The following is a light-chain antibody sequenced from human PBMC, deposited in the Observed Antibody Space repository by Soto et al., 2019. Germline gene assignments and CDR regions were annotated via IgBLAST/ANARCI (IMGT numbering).Light chain of an antibody. J-gene: IGKJ1*01. Sequence: DIQMTQSPSTLSASVGDRVTITCRASQSISSWLAWYQQKPGKAPKLLIYDASILESWVPSRFSGSGSGTEFTLTISSLQPDDFATYYCQQYNSYWTFGQGTKV. CDR3: QQYNSYWT. CDR2: DAS. V-gene: IGKV1-5*01. CDR1: QSISSW.